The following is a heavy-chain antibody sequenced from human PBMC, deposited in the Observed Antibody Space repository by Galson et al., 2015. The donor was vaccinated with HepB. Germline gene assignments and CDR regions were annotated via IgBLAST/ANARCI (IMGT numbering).Heavy chain of an antibody. CDR2: IYSGTST. D-gene: IGHD3-22*01. CDR3: ARGPRYYYDSSGPGYFDY. CDR1: GFTVSSNY. Sequence: SLRLSCAASGFTVSSNYMSWVRQAPGKGLEWVSIIYSGTSTYYADSVRGRFTISRHNFKSTLYLQMNSLRAEDTAVYYCARGPRYYYDSSGPGYFDYWGQGTLVTVSS. V-gene: IGHV3-53*04. J-gene: IGHJ4*02.